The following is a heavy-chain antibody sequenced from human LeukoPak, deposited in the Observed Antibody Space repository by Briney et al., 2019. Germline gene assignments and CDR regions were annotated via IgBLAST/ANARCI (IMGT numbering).Heavy chain of an antibody. CDR2: IRSKANSYAT. Sequence: GGSLRLSCAASGFTFSGSAMHWVRQASGKGLEWVGRIRSKANSYATAYAASVKGRFTISRDDSKNTAYLQMNSLKTEDTAVYYCTRQEGVVITNYYYYYMDVWGKGTTVTVSS. CDR3: TRQEGVVITNYYYYYMDV. V-gene: IGHV3-73*01. CDR1: GFTFSGSA. J-gene: IGHJ6*03. D-gene: IGHD3-3*01.